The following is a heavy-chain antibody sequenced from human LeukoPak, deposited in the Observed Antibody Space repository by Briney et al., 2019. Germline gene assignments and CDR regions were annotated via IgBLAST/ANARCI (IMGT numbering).Heavy chain of an antibody. CDR1: GGTFSSYA. D-gene: IGHD3-10*01. Sequence: GASVKVSCKASGGTFSSYAISWVRQAPGQGLEWMGWINPKSGGTNYAQKFQGRVTMPWDTSNNKAYMELSRLTSADTAVYYCARGRTLVRGIIIRGDYWGQGTLVTVSS. J-gene: IGHJ4*02. CDR2: INPKSGGT. CDR3: ARGRTLVRGIIIRGDY. V-gene: IGHV1-2*02.